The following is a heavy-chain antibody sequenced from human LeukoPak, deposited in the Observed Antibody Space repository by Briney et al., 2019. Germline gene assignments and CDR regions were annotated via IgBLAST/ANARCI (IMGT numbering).Heavy chain of an antibody. V-gene: IGHV3-33*01. CDR3: ARDMGSGWYGPLDL. J-gene: IGHJ5*02. CDR1: VFTFSNYG. CDR2: LWFDGSNE. D-gene: IGHD6-13*01. Sequence: GGSLRLSCAASVFTFSNYGMHWVRQAPGKGLEWVAVLWFDGSNEYYAESVRGRSTISRDNSKNTLYLQMNSLRADDTALYHCARDMGSGWYGPLDLWGQGTLVTVSS.